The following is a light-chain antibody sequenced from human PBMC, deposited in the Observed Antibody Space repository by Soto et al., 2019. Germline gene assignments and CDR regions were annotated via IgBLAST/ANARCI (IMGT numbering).Light chain of an antibody. J-gene: IGKJ5*01. Sequence: GDRVTITCRASQSISSYLNWYQQKPGKAPKLLIYAASSLQSGVPSRFSGSGSGTDFTLTISSLQPEDFATYYCQQSYSTPYTFGQGTRLEIK. CDR1: QSISSY. CDR2: AAS. V-gene: IGKV1-39*01. CDR3: QQSYSTPYT.